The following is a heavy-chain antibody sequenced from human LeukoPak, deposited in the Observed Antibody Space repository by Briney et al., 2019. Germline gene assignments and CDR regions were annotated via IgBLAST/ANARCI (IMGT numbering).Heavy chain of an antibody. Sequence: ASVKVSCKASGGTFSSYAISWVRQAPGQGLEWMGGIIPIFGTANYAQKFQGRVTITTDESTSTAYMELSSLRSEDTAVYYFARGSKVLVAATYDWGQGTLVTVSS. J-gene: IGHJ4*02. CDR3: ARGSKVLVAATYD. D-gene: IGHD2-15*01. V-gene: IGHV1-69*05. CDR2: IIPIFGTA. CDR1: GGTFSSYA.